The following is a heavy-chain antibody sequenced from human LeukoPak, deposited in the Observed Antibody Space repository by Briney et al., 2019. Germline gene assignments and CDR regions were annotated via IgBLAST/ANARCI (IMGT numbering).Heavy chain of an antibody. Sequence: PSETLSLTCTVSGGSISSYYWSRIRQPPGKGLEWIGYIYYSGSTNYNPSLKSRVTISVDTSKNQFSLKLSSVTAADTAVYYCAREGYYYDSSGYSQAFDIWGQGTMVTVSS. CDR1: GGSISSYY. D-gene: IGHD3-22*01. CDR3: AREGYYYDSSGYSQAFDI. J-gene: IGHJ3*02. CDR2: IYYSGST. V-gene: IGHV4-59*01.